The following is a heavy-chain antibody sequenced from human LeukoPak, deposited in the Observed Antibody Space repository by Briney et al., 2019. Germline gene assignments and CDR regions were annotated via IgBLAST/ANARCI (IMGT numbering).Heavy chain of an antibody. Sequence: PGGSLRLSCAASGFTFSSYWMSWARQAPGKGLEWVANIKQDGSEKYYVDSVKGRFTISRDNAKNSLYLQMNSLRAEDTAVYYCARRNVVVVAATARYYYYYMDVWGKGTTVTVSS. CDR3: ARRNVVVVAATARYYYYYMDV. V-gene: IGHV3-7*01. D-gene: IGHD2-15*01. CDR1: GFTFSSYW. J-gene: IGHJ6*03. CDR2: IKQDGSEK.